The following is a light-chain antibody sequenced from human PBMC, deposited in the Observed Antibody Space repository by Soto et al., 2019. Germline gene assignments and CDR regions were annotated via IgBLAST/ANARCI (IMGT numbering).Light chain of an antibody. Sequence: DIQMTQSPSTLSASVGDRVSINCRASQSISDWLALYQQKPGKAPRLLIYKASTLEIGVPSRFSGSGSGTEFTLTISSLQPDDVATYYCQQYNDYSWTFGQGTKVEIK. V-gene: IGKV1-5*03. CDR1: QSISDW. J-gene: IGKJ1*01. CDR2: KAS. CDR3: QQYNDYSWT.